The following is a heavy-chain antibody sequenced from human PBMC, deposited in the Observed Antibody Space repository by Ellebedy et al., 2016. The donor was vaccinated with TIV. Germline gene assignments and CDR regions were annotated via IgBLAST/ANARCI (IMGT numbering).Heavy chain of an antibody. CDR1: GDSINTYY. Sequence: ASVKVSCKAPGDSINTYYMHWVRQAPGQGLEWMGIINPSGDDANYTQKFQGRVTMTRNTSTSTAYMDLSSLTSEDTAIYYCARASDQDFDSWGQGTLVTVSS. CDR2: INPSGDDA. J-gene: IGHJ4*02. CDR3: ARASDQDFDS. V-gene: IGHV1-46*02.